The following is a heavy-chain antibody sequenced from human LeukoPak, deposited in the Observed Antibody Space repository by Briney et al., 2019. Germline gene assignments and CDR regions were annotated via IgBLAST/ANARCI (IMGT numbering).Heavy chain of an antibody. V-gene: IGHV4-61*05. CDR1: GGSISSSSYY. CDR2: IYYSGST. D-gene: IGHD3-9*01. J-gene: IGHJ3*02. Sequence: PSEILSLTCTVSGGSISSSSYYWGWIRQPPGKGLEWIGYIYYSGSTNYNPSLKSRVTISVDTSKNQFSLKLSSVTAADTAVYYCARAEVGRYFDWLLSDAFDIWGQGTMVTVSS. CDR3: ARAEVGRYFDWLLSDAFDI.